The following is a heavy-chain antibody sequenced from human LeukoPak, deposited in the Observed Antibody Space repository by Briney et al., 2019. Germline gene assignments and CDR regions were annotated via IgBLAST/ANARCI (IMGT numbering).Heavy chain of an antibody. D-gene: IGHD3-10*01. CDR3: ARGPNYYYGAGSYYNPSDY. CDR1: GFTFSGYW. J-gene: IGHJ4*02. V-gene: IGHV3-7*04. Sequence: GGSLRLSCAASGFTFSGYWMSWVRQAPGKGLEWVANIKQDGSEKNYVDSVKGRFTVSRDNAKNSLYLQMNSLRAEDTAVYFCARGPNYYYGAGSYYNPSDYWGQGTLVTVSS. CDR2: IKQDGSEK.